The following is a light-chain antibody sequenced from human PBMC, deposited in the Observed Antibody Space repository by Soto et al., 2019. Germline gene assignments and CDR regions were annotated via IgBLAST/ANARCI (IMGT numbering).Light chain of an antibody. Sequence: DVVITQSPLSLPITLGQPASISCRSSESLVHDDGNTYLNWFQQRPCQSPRRLIYKVSNRGSGVSYRCSGSGSCRNFTLKISRVEAEDLVVYYCMQGTHWPPKFGQGTKVEIK. CDR3: MQGTHWPPK. CDR2: KVS. J-gene: IGKJ1*01. CDR1: ESLVHDDGNTY. V-gene: IGKV2-30*02.